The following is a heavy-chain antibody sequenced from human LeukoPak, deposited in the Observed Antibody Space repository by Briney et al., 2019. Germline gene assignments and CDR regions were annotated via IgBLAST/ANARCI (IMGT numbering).Heavy chain of an antibody. Sequence: PGGSLRLSCAASGFTFSSYAMSWVRQAPGKGLEWVSTMSGDTLSTWYADSVKGRFTITRDNSKSTVYLQMNSLTSDDTALYYCAKKWPTLGGTTVAFESWGQGTLVTVSS. CDR2: MSGDTLST. CDR1: GFTFSSYA. V-gene: IGHV3-23*01. J-gene: IGHJ4*02. CDR3: AKKWPTLGGTTVAFES. D-gene: IGHD1-1*01.